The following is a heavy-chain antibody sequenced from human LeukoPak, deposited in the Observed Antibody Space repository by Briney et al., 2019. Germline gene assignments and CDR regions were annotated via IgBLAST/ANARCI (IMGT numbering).Heavy chain of an antibody. D-gene: IGHD5-24*01. CDR2: IIPIFGTA. Sequence: SVKVSCKASGGTFSSYAISWVRQAPGQGLEWMGGIIPIFGTANYAQKFQGRVTITTVESTSTAYMELSSLRSEDTAVYYCARVRDGYNSGFYYFDYWGQGTLVTVSS. CDR1: GGTFSSYA. CDR3: ARVRDGYNSGFYYFDY. V-gene: IGHV1-69*05. J-gene: IGHJ4*02.